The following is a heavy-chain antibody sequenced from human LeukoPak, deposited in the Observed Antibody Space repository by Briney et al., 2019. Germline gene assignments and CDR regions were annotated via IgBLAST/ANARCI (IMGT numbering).Heavy chain of an antibody. J-gene: IGHJ6*02. D-gene: IGHD5-18*01. Sequence: SQTLSLSCAISGVGLSINTAGWKCSRQSASRGLEWLGRTYYRSKWYNDYAVSVKSRITINPDTSKNQFSLQLNSLTPEDTAVYYCARGGRLVDTAMVSVYYYYGMAVWGQGTTVTVSS. CDR2: TYYRSKWYN. CDR1: GVGLSINTAG. V-gene: IGHV6-1*01. CDR3: ARGGRLVDTAMVSVYYYYGMAV.